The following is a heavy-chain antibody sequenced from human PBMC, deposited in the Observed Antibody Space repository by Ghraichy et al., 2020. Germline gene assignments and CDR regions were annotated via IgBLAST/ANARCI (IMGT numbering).Heavy chain of an antibody. CDR3: ARDFRPDYYGSGLGRYYGMDV. Sequence: SVKVSCKASGGTFSSYAISWVRQASGQGLEWMGGIIPIFGTANYAQKFQGRVTITADESTSTAYMELSSLRSEDTAVYYCARDFRPDYYGSGLGRYYGMDVWGQGTTVTVSS. V-gene: IGHV1-69*13. D-gene: IGHD3-10*01. J-gene: IGHJ6*02. CDR1: GGTFSSYA. CDR2: IIPIFGTA.